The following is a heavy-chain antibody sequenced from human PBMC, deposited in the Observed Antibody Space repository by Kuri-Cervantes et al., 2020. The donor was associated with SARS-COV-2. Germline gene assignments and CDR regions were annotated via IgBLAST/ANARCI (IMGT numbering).Heavy chain of an antibody. V-gene: IGHV1-46*01. D-gene: IGHD3-22*01. CDR1: GYTFTGYY. CDR2: INPSGGST. J-gene: IGHJ4*02. Sequence: ASVKVSCKASGYTFTGYYMHWVRQAPGQGLEWMGRINPSGGSTSYAQKFQGRVTITADKSTSTAYMELSSLRSEDTAVYYCARGEVPYDADYWGQGTLVTVSS. CDR3: ARGEVPYDADY.